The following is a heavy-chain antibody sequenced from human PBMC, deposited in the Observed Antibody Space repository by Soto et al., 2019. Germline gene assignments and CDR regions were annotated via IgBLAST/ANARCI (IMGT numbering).Heavy chain of an antibody. V-gene: IGHV3-74*01. J-gene: IGHJ6*03. CDR3: ARDGGAYYDFWSGYYTPDYYYYYMDV. CDR1: GFTFSSYW. Sequence: GGSLRLSCAASGFTFSSYWMHWVRQAPGKGLVWVSRINSDGSSTSYADSVKGRFTISRDNAKNTLYLQMNRLRAEDTAVYYCARDGGAYYDFWSGYYTPDYYYYYMDVWGKGTTVTVSS. D-gene: IGHD3-3*01. CDR2: INSDGSST.